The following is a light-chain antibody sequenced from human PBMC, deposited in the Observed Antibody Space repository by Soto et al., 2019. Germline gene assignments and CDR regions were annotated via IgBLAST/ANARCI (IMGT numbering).Light chain of an antibody. CDR1: TSEVGSYKY. Sequence: QSVLTQPASVSGSPGHSITISCTGTTSEVGSYKYVSCYQQHPGKAPKLMIYEVSNRPSGVSNRFSGSKSGNTASLTISELQAEDEADYYCSSYTTSGTRVFGGGTQLTVL. CDR3: SSYTTSGTRV. CDR2: EVS. V-gene: IGLV2-14*01. J-gene: IGLJ2*01.